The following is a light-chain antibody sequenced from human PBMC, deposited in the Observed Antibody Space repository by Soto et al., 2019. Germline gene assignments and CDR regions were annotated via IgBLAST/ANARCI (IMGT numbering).Light chain of an antibody. CDR1: QSVSSF. CDR2: DVS. Sequence: EIVLTQSPATLSLSPGERATLSCRASQSVSSFVAWYQQRPGQPPRLLIYDVSKRATGSPTRFSGSGSGTDFNLSISSLEPEAFAVYCCQQRIYWTLTFGGLTKVEIK. CDR3: QQRIYWTLT. J-gene: IGKJ4*01. V-gene: IGKV3-11*01.